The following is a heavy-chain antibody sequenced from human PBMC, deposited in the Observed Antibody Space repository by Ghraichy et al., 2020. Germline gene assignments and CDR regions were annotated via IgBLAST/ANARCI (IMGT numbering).Heavy chain of an antibody. J-gene: IGHJ5*02. CDR3: ARHEKTYDFWSGYWGWFGP. Sequence: SETLSLTCTVSGGSISSSSYYWGWIRQPPGKGLEWIGSIYYSGSTYYNPSLKSRVTISVDTSKNQFSLKLSSVTAADTAVYYCARHEKTYDFWSGYWGWFGPWGQGTLVTVSS. CDR2: IYYSGST. V-gene: IGHV4-39*01. CDR1: GGSISSSSYY. D-gene: IGHD3-3*01.